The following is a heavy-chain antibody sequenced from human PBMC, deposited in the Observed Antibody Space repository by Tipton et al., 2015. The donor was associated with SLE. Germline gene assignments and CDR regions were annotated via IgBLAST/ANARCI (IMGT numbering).Heavy chain of an antibody. CDR1: GGSFSGYY. D-gene: IGHD3-22*01. J-gene: IGHJ3*02. Sequence: GLVKPSGTLSLTCAVYGGSFSGYYWSWIRQPPGKGLEWIGYIYYSGSTNYNPSLKSRVTISVDTSKNQFSLKLSSVTAADTAVYYCARDHGGVVISDAFDIWGQGTMVTVSS. V-gene: IGHV4-59*12. CDR3: ARDHGGVVISDAFDI. CDR2: IYYSGST.